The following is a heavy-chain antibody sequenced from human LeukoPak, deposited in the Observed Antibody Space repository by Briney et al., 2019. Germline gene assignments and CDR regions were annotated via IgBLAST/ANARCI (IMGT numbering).Heavy chain of an antibody. D-gene: IGHD4-17*01. CDR3: AKDPRGCGDYEGFLGDY. V-gene: IGHV3-23*01. CDR2: ISGSGGST. CDR1: GFTFSSYA. Sequence: LSGGSLRLSCAASGFTFSSYAMSWVRQAPGKGLEWVSAISGSGGSTYYADSVKGRFTISRDNSKNTLYLQMNSLRAEDTAVYYCAKDPRGCGDYEGFLGDYWGQGTLVTVSS. J-gene: IGHJ4*02.